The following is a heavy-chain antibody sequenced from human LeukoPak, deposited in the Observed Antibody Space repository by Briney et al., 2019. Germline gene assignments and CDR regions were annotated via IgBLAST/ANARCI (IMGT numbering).Heavy chain of an antibody. CDR2: IYYSGST. D-gene: IGHD3-22*01. J-gene: IGHJ3*02. Sequence: PSETLSLTCTVSGGSISSGDYYWRWIRQPPGKGLEWIGYIYYSGSTYYNPSLKSRVTIPVDTSKNQFSLKLSSVTAADTAVYYCARVRMRTMIVVPDGAFDIWGQGTMVTVSS. V-gene: IGHV4-30-4*01. CDR1: GGSISSGDYY. CDR3: ARVRMRTMIVVPDGAFDI.